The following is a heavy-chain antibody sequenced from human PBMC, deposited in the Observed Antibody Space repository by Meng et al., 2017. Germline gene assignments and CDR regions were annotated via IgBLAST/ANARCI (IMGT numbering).Heavy chain of an antibody. J-gene: IGHJ4*02. D-gene: IGHD6-19*01. CDR1: GYTFTSYA. Sequence: HGHVVQSGAEVKKPGASVKVSCKASGYTFTSYAMHWVRQAPGQRLEWMGWINAGNGNTKYSQKFQGRVTITRDTSASTAYMELSSLRSEDTAVYYCARNAYIAVAGTEMDYWGQGTLVTVSS. V-gene: IGHV1-3*01. CDR3: ARNAYIAVAGTEMDY. CDR2: INAGNGNT.